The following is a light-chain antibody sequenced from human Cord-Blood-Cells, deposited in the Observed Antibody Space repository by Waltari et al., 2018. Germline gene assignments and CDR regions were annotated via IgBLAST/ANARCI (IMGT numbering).Light chain of an antibody. V-gene: IGKV1-33*01. CDR3: QPYDNLLST. J-gene: IGKJ5*01. Sequence: DIQMTQSPSSLPASVGDRVTITCQASQDMSNYLTWDQQKPGKAPKRRIYDASSLETGVPSRVSGSSAGTDFTFAISSMQPEDIATYCGQPYDNLLSTFGQGTRVEMK. CDR1: QDMSNY. CDR2: DAS.